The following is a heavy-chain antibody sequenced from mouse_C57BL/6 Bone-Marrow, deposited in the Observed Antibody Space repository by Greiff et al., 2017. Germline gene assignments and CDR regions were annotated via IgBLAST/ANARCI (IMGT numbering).Heavy chain of an antibody. D-gene: IGHD1-1*01. J-gene: IGHJ2*01. CDR1: GFNIKDDY. CDR3: TAFTTVVAKGY. V-gene: IGHV14-4*01. Sequence: VQLQQSGAELVRPGASVKLSCTASGFNIKDDYMHWVKQRPEQGLEWIGWIDPENGDTEYASKFQGQATITADTSSNTAYLQLSSLTSEDTAVYYCTAFTTVVAKGYWGQGTTLTVSS. CDR2: IDPENGDT.